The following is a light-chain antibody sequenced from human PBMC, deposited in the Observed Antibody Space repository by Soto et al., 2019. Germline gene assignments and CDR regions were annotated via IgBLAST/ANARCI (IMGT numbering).Light chain of an antibody. CDR1: QSISSY. Sequence: DIQVTQSPSSLSASVGDRLTITCRASQSISSYLNWYQQKPGEAPKLLIYAAFSLNSGVPSRFSGSGAGTDFTLTIRSLQTEDFAAYYCQQTFRPPRNFGGGTKVVIK. J-gene: IGKJ4*01. CDR3: QQTFRPPRN. V-gene: IGKV1-39*01. CDR2: AAF.